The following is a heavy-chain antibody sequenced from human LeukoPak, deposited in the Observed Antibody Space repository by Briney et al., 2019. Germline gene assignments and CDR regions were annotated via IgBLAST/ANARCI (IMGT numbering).Heavy chain of an antibody. CDR3: ARGQRYSSGWYGDAFDI. CDR2: ISSSSSTT. V-gene: IGHV3-48*04. J-gene: IGHJ3*02. Sequence: GGSLRLSCTASGLTFSSYWMHWVRQAPGKGLEWISYISSSSSTTYYTDSVEGRFTIFRDNTENSLHLQMSSLRAEDTAVYYCARGQRYSSGWYGDAFDIWGQGTMVTVSS. CDR1: GLTFSSYW. D-gene: IGHD6-19*01.